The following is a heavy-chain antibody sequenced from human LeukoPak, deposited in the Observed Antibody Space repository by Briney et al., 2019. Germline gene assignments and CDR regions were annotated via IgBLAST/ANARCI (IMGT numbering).Heavy chain of an antibody. V-gene: IGHV4-59*08. CDR1: GGSISSYY. CDR3: ASTYCSGGSCYWALDY. D-gene: IGHD2-15*01. Sequence: SEALSLTCTVSGGSISSYYWSWIRQPPGEGLEWIGYIYYSGSTNYNPSLKSRVTISVDTSKNQFSLKLSSVTAADTAVYYCASTYCSGGSCYWALDYWGQGTLVTVSS. J-gene: IGHJ4*02. CDR2: IYYSGST.